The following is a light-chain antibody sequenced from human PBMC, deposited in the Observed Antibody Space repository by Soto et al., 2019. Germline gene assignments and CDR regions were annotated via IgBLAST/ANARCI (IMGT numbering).Light chain of an antibody. J-gene: IGKJ1*01. CDR1: QSISSSY. V-gene: IGKV3-20*01. CDR3: YPDGSGPWT. CDR2: GAS. Sequence: SQSISSSYLAWYQQRPGQAPRLLIYGASSRATGIPDRFSGSGSGIESTVTIRSMAAESVVLYYRYPDGSGPWTFAEGTKVDIK.